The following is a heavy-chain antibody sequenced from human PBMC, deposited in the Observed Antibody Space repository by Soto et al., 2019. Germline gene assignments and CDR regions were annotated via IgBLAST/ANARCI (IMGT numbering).Heavy chain of an antibody. J-gene: IGHJ4*02. CDR1: GYTFTGYY. CDR3: ARAPRRTTGTRLYFDY. CDR2: INPNSGGT. D-gene: IGHD1-1*01. Sequence: QVQLVQSGAEVKKPGASVKVSCRASGYTFTGYYMHWVRQAPGQGLEWLGWINPNSGGTNYAQKFQGRVTMTRDTSISTAYMELSRLRSDDTAVYYCARAPRRTTGTRLYFDYWGQGTLVTVSS. V-gene: IGHV1-2*02.